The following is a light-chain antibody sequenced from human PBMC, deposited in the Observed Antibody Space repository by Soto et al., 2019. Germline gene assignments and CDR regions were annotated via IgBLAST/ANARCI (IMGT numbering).Light chain of an antibody. CDR2: EVS. J-gene: IGLJ2*01. CDR3: SSHTGRRTLVL. V-gene: IGLV2-14*01. CDR1: SSDVGGYKY. Sequence: QSALTQPDSVCGSPGQSITISCTGTSSDVGGYKYVSWYQHHPGKAPKVMIYEVSNRPSGVSNRFSGPKSGNTASLTISGLQPEGEADYYFSSHTGRRTLVLFGGGTKLTVL.